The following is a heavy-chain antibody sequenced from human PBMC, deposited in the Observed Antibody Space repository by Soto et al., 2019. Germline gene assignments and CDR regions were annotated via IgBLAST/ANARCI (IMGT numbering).Heavy chain of an antibody. CDR1: GVSISSSSYY. CDR2: IYYSGTT. V-gene: IGHV4-39*07. Sequence: PSETLSLTCSVSGVSISSSSYYWGWIRQPPGKGLEWIGSIYYSGTTFHNPSLKSRVTISVDTSKNQFSLKLSSVTAADTAVYYCARGRSGFWSGYAEGDFDDSGQGTRVTVSS. D-gene: IGHD3-3*01. CDR3: ARGRSGFWSGYAEGDFDD. J-gene: IGHJ4*02.